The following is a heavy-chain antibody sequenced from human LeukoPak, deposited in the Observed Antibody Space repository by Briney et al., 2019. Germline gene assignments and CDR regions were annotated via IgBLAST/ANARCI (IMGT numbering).Heavy chain of an antibody. CDR2: FDPEDGET. J-gene: IGHJ6*03. D-gene: IGHD6-6*01. V-gene: IGHV1-24*01. CDR1: GYTLTELS. Sequence: ASVKVSCKVSGYTLTELSMHWVRQAPGKGLEWMGGFDPEDGETIYAQKFQGRVTMTEDTSTDTAYMELSSLRSEDTAVYYCATSIAARTYYYYMDVWGKGTTVTVSS. CDR3: ATSIAARTYYYYMDV.